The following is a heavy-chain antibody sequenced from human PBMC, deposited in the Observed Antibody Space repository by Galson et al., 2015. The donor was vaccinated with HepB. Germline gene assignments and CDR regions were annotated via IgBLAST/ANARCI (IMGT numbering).Heavy chain of an antibody. CDR3: ARDKQLGHYYYYGMDV. CDR1: GSTFTSYY. D-gene: IGHD6-6*01. CDR2: INPSCGST. Sequence: SVKVSCKASGSTFTSYYMHWVRQAPGQGLEWMGIINPSCGSTSYAQKFQGRVTMTRDTSTSTVYMELSSLRSGDTAVYYCARDKQLGHYYYYGMDVSGQGTPVTVSS. V-gene: IGHV1-46*01. J-gene: IGHJ6*02.